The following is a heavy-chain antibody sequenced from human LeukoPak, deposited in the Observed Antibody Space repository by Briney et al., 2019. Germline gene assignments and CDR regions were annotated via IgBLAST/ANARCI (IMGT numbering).Heavy chain of an antibody. Sequence: GESLKISCKGSGYSFTSYWIGWVRQMPGKGLEWMGIIYPGDSDTRYSPSFQGQVTISADKSISTAYLQWSSLKASDTAMYYCARGTMYNWNYVRGKLDYWGQGTLVTVSS. CDR2: IYPGDSDT. CDR3: ARGTMYNWNYVRGKLDY. D-gene: IGHD1-7*01. J-gene: IGHJ4*02. CDR1: GYSFTSYW. V-gene: IGHV5-51*01.